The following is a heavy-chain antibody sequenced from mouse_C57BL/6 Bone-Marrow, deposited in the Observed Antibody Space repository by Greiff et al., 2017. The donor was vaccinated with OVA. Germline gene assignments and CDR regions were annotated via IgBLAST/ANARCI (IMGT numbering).Heavy chain of an antibody. CDR3: ARHYDYGYAMDY. J-gene: IGHJ4*01. CDR1: GYTFTDYN. CDR2: INPNNGGT. D-gene: IGHD2-4*01. V-gene: IGHV1-18*01. Sequence: DVKLQESGPELVKPGASVKIPCKASGYTFTDYNMDLVKQSHGKSLEWIGDINPNNGGTIYNQKFKGKATLTVDKSSSKAYMELRSLTSEDTAVYYCARHYDYGYAMDYWGQGTSVTVSS.